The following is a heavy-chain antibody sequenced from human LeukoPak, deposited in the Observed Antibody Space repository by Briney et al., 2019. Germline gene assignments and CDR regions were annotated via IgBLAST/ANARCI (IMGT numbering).Heavy chain of an antibody. D-gene: IGHD4-4*01. J-gene: IGHJ4*02. CDR2: ISYDGSNK. V-gene: IGHV3-30-3*01. CDR1: GFTPSSYT. Sequence: PGGSLRLSCAASGFTPSSYTMHLVRQAAGKGLEWVAVISYDGSNKYYADSVKGRITISRDSSRNTLYLQMNSLRDEDTAVYYCARSGVTTVIPWYFDYWGQGTLVTVSS. CDR3: ARSGVTTVIPWYFDY.